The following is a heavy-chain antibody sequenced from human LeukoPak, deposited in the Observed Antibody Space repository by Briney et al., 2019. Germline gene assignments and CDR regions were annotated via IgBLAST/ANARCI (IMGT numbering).Heavy chain of an antibody. CDR2: ISSSSSTI. Sequence: VGSLRLSCAPSGFTFSSYSMNWVRQAPGKGLEWVSYISSSSSTIYYADSVKGRFTISRDNAKNSLYLQMNSLRAEDTAVCYCARDRRAARPVDYWGQGTLVTVSS. CDR3: ARDRRAARPVDY. V-gene: IGHV3-48*01. D-gene: IGHD6-6*01. J-gene: IGHJ4*02. CDR1: GFTFSSYS.